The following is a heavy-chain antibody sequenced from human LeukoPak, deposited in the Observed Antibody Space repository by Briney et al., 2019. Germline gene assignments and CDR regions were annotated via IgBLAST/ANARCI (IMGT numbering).Heavy chain of an antibody. CDR2: IYHSGST. V-gene: IGHV4-38-2*02. CDR3: ARRRRDGYNPRKNWFDS. J-gene: IGHJ5*01. Sequence: PSETLSLTCTVSGYSISSGYYWGWIRQPPGKGLEWIGSIYHSGSTYYNPSLKSRVTISLDTSKNQFSLTLTSVTAADTAMYYCARRRRDGYNPRKNWFDSWGQGTLVTVSS. D-gene: IGHD5-24*01. CDR1: GYSISSGYY.